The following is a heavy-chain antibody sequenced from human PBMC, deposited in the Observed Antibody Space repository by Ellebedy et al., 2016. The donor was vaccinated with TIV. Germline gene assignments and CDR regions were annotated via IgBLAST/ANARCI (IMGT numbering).Heavy chain of an antibody. CDR3: ARGTLYGSGSYYPFDH. V-gene: IGHV3-74*01. Sequence: GESLKISXAASGFTFSRYWMHWVRQAPGKGLVWVSHISGDGSRTSYADSVKGRFTISRDNAKNTLYLQMHSLRAEDTAVYYCARGTLYGSGSYYPFDHWGQGSLSPSPQ. CDR2: ISGDGSRT. D-gene: IGHD3-10*01. J-gene: IGHJ4*02. CDR1: GFTFSRYW.